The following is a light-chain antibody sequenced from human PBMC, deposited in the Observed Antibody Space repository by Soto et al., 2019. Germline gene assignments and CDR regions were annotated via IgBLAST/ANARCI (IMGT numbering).Light chain of an antibody. CDR1: SSDVGSYNR. CDR2: EVS. J-gene: IGLJ1*01. V-gene: IGLV2-18*01. Sequence: QSALTQPASVSGSPGQSVTISCTGTSSDVGSYNRVSWYQQPPGTAPKLMIYEVSNRPSGVPDRFSGSKSGNTASLTISGLQAEDEADYYCSLYTSSSNLVFGTGTKVTVL. CDR3: SLYTSSSNLV.